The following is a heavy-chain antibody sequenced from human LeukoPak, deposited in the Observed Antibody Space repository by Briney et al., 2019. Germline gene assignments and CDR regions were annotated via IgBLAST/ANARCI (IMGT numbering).Heavy chain of an antibody. J-gene: IGHJ4*02. CDR1: GGSFSGYY. CDR3: ARAGPVGATRGVLDY. CDR2: IYYSGST. Sequence: SETLSLTCAVYGGSFSGYYWSWIRQPPGKGLEWIGYIYYSGSTNYNPSLKSRVTISVDTSKNQFSLKLSSVTAADTAVYYCARAGPVGATRGVLDYWGQGTLVTVSS. D-gene: IGHD1-26*01. V-gene: IGHV4-59*01.